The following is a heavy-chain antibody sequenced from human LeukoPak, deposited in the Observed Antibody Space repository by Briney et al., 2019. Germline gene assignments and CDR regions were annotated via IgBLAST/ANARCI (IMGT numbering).Heavy chain of an antibody. D-gene: IGHD3-10*01. CDR2: IGSSGYPI. CDR1: EFIFSNYE. Sequence: GGSLRLSCAASEFIFSNYEMNWVRQAPGKGLEWVSNIGSSGYPIYYAYSVKGRFTISRDNAKNSVYLQMDGLRVDDTAVYYCARRVPNYGVDVWGQGTTVTVSS. J-gene: IGHJ6*02. V-gene: IGHV3-48*03. CDR3: ARRVPNYGVDV.